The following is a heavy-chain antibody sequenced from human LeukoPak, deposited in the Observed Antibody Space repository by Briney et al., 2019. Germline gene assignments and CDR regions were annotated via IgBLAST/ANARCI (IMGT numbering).Heavy chain of an antibody. V-gene: IGHV4-4*02. CDR1: GGSISSSNW. CDR2: IYHSGST. CDR3: ARDRGGYDSSGYYYVLDY. D-gene: IGHD3-22*01. J-gene: IGHJ4*02. Sequence: PSETLSLTCAASGGSISSSNWWSWVRQPPGKGLEWIGEIYHSGSTNYNPSLKSRVTISVDKSKNQFSLKLSSVTAADTAVYYYARDRGGYDSSGYYYVLDYWGQGTLVTVSS.